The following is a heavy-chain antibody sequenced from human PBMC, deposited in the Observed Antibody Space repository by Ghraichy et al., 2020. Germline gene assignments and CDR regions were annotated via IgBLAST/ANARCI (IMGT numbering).Heavy chain of an antibody. D-gene: IGHD4-17*01. Sequence: ASVKPSCKASGYTFTSYGISWVRQAPGQGLEWMGWISADNGETNYAQKFQGRVTLTTDTSTTTAYMELRSLRSDDTAVYYCARDEGSSVTTDSFDPWGQGTLVTVSS. J-gene: IGHJ5*02. CDR3: ARDEGSSVTTDSFDP. CDR1: GYTFTSYG. V-gene: IGHV1-18*01. CDR2: ISADNGET.